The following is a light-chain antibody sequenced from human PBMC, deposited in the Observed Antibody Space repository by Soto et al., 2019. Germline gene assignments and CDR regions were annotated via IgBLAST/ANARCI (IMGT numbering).Light chain of an antibody. CDR1: SSDVGADNY. CDR3: GLVVSSNRGV. Sequence: QSVLTQPPSASGAPGQSVTISCTGTSSDVGADNYVPWYQQHAGKAPKLVIYEVTKRPSGVADRFSGYKSATTSSPTVSGLEAEDEADYYCGLVVSSNRGVFGGGTKVTVL. J-gene: IGLJ3*02. V-gene: IGLV2-8*01. CDR2: EVT.